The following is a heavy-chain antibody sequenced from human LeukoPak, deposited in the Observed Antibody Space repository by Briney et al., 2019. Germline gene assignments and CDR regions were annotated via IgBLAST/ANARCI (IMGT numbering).Heavy chain of an antibody. CDR2: IYYSGGT. V-gene: IGHV4-31*03. Sequence: SQTLSLTCTVSGTSIGSGRHYWSWLRQHPGKGLEWIGYIYYSGGTYTTQSLKSRVTMSVDTSKNQFSLKLNSVTAADTAVYYCARSHPFDHWGQGTLVIVSS. CDR3: ARSHPFDH. J-gene: IGHJ5*02. CDR1: GTSIGSGRHY.